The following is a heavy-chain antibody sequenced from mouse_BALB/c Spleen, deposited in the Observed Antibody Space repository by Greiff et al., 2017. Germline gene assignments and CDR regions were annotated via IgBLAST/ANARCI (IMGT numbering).Heavy chain of an antibody. CDR3: ARHRYGSRESPFDY. CDR2: ISNGGGST. J-gene: IGHJ2*01. Sequence: EVMLVESGGGLVQPGGSLKLSCAASGFTFSSYTMSWVRQTPEKRLEWVAYISNGGGSTYYPDTVKGRFTISRDNAKNTLYLQMSSLKSEDTAMYYCARHRYGSRESPFDYWGQGTTLTVSS. V-gene: IGHV5-12-2*01. CDR1: GFTFSSYT. D-gene: IGHD1-1*01.